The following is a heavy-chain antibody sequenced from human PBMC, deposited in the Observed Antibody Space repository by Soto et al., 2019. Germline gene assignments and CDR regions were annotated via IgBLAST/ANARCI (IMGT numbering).Heavy chain of an antibody. CDR1: GAALNSGNYY. CDR3: ARLRIATNNYKWFDP. D-gene: IGHD2-21*01. CDR2: IYVTGAV. J-gene: IGHJ5*02. V-gene: IGHV4-31*03. Sequence: LSLTCSVSGAALNSGNYYWSWIRQVPGKGLEWIGHIYVTGAVDYNPSLRDRITISQDMSERQFSLNLRLVTAADTAVYYCARLRIATNNYKWFDPWGQGTLVTVSS.